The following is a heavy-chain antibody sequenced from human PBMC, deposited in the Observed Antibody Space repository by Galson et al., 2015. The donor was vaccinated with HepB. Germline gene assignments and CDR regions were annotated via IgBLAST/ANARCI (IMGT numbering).Heavy chain of an antibody. CDR3: ARDDYGDYEGWWFDP. CDR2: INAGNGNT. CDR1: GYTFTSYA. D-gene: IGHD4-17*01. Sequence: SVKVSCKASGYTFTSYAMHWVRQAPGQRLEWMGWINAGNGNTKYSQKFQGRVTITRDTSASTAYMELSSLRSEDTAVYYCARDDYGDYEGWWFDPWAREPWSPSPQ. V-gene: IGHV1-3*01. J-gene: IGHJ5*02.